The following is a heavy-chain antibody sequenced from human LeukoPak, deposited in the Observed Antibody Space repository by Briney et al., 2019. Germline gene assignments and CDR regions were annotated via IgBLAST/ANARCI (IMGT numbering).Heavy chain of an antibody. V-gene: IGHV4-59*01. CDR3: ARLARLSLIRGVTGYHSLDV. D-gene: IGHD3-10*01. Sequence: SETLSLTCTVSSGSTNSFYWSWIRQPPGGGLEWIGYIYYSGTTNYNPSLKSRVTISIDTSKNQFSLKLSSVTAAGTAVYYCARLARLSLIRGVTGYHSLDVWGKGTKVTVSS. CDR2: IYYSGTT. J-gene: IGHJ6*04. CDR1: SGSTNSFY.